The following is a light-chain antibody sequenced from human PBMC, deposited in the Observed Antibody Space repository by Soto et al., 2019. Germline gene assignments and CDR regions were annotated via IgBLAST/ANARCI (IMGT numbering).Light chain of an antibody. CDR3: QQSYSNTRT. V-gene: IGKV1-39*01. J-gene: IGKJ1*01. CDR1: QIISNY. Sequence: DIQMTQSPSSRSASVGDRVTITCRASQIISNYLNWYQQKPGKAPKLLIYDASTLQSGVPSRFSGSGSGTDFTLTLSSLQPEDFVIYYCQQSYSNTRTFGQGTKVDIK. CDR2: DAS.